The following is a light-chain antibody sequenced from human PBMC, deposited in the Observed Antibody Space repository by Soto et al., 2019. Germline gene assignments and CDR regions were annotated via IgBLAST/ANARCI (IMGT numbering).Light chain of an antibody. CDR3: QQRSNGPPRT. CDR2: DAS. J-gene: IGKJ4*01. Sequence: IVLTQSPATLSLSPGERATLSCRASQSVSSFLAWFQQKPGQAPRLLIYDASNRATGIPARFSGSGSGTDSTPTISSLEPEDFAVYYCQQRSNGPPRTFGGGTKVEIK. V-gene: IGKV3-11*01. CDR1: QSVSSF.